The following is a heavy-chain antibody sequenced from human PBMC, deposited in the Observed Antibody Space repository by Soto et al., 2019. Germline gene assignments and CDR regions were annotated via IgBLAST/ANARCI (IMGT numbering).Heavy chain of an antibody. CDR1: GGTFSSYA. D-gene: IGHD3-22*01. CDR3: ARAYDSSGYSRGLDI. J-gene: IGHJ3*02. Sequence: SVKVSCKASGGTFSSYAISWVRQAPGQGLEWMGGIIPIFGTANYAQKFQGRVTITADESTSTAYMELSSLRSEDTAVYYCARAYDSSGYSRGLDIWGQGTMVTGSS. CDR2: IIPIFGTA. V-gene: IGHV1-69*13.